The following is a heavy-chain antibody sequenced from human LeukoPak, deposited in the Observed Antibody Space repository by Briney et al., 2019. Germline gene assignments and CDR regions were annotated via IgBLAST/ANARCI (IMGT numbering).Heavy chain of an antibody. J-gene: IGHJ4*02. CDR1: GGTFSSYA. D-gene: IGHD3-22*01. Sequence: WASVKVSCKASGGTFSSYAISWVRQAPGQGLEWMGGIIPIFGTANYAQKFQGRVTITTDESTSTAYMELSSLRSEDTAVYYCARRQDYYDSSGYHNWGQGTLVTVSS. V-gene: IGHV1-69*05. CDR3: ARRQDYYDSSGYHN. CDR2: IIPIFGTA.